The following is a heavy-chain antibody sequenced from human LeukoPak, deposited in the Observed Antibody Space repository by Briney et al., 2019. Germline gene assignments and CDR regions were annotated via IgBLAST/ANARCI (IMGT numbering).Heavy chain of an antibody. J-gene: IGHJ3*02. CDR3: ARGVSGSYYGYIMDAFDI. Sequence: SETLSLTCTVSGGSLSSYYWSWIRQPPGKGLEWIGYIYYSGSTNYNPSLKSRVTISVDTSKNQFSLKLSSVTAADTAVYYCARGVSGSYYGYIMDAFDIWGQGTMVTVSS. D-gene: IGHD1-26*01. CDR1: GGSLSSYY. V-gene: IGHV4-59*12. CDR2: IYYSGST.